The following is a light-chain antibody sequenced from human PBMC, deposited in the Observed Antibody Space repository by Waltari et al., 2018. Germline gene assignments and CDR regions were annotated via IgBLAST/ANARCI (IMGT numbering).Light chain of an antibody. Sequence: QSVLTQPPSASGTPGQRVTISCSGSSSNLGGNTVNWYQQLPGRAPKLLIYGNNQRPSGVPDRFSGSKSGTSASLVISGLQSEDEADYYCATWDDSLSGFYVFGAGTRVTVL. CDR1: SSNLGGNT. CDR3: ATWDDSLSGFYV. CDR2: GNN. J-gene: IGLJ1*01. V-gene: IGLV1-44*01.